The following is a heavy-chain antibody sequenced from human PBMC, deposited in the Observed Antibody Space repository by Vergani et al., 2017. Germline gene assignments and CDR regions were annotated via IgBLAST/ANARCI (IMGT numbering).Heavy chain of an antibody. Sequence: EVELVQSGPEMRKPGDCLKISCKRSEYSFGNYWIGWVRQMPGKGLEWMGIIYPADSDTRYSPSFQGQVTISADKSISTAFLQWDSLKASDTALYYCARHTTYTDSWGQGTLVTVSS. D-gene: IGHD1-1*01. J-gene: IGHJ4*02. CDR2: IYPADSDT. CDR3: ARHTTYTDS. CDR1: EYSFGNYW. V-gene: IGHV5-51*01.